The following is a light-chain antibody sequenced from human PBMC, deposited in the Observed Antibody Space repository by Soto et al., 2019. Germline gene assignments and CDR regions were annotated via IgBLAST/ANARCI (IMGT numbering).Light chain of an antibody. CDR1: QSVSSSY. Sequence: EIVLTQSPGTLSLSPGERATLSCRASQSVSSSYLAWYQQKPGQAPRLLIYGASSRATGIPDRFSGSGSGTDVTLTISRLEPADFAVDYCQQYGSSPPITFGQGTRLEIK. CDR3: QQYGSSPPIT. J-gene: IGKJ5*01. V-gene: IGKV3-20*01. CDR2: GAS.